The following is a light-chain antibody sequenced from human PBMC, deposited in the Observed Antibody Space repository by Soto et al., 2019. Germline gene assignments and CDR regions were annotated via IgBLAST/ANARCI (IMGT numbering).Light chain of an antibody. J-gene: IGKJ4*01. CDR3: QQSGSSPAA. CDR1: QSVNSSY. CDR2: DAS. V-gene: IGKV3D-20*01. Sequence: EIVVTQSPATLSLSPGERATLSCGASQSVNSSYLAWYQQKPGLAPRLLIYDASSSDTGIPHRFSGSGSVTDFTLTISSLEPEDFAVYYYQQSGSSPAAFGGGTKVQIK.